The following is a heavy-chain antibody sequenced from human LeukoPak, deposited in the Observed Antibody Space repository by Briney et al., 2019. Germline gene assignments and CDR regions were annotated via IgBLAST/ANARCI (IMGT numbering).Heavy chain of an antibody. CDR1: GYTFTGSX. Sequence: ASVKVSCKASGYTFTGSXXXXXRQAPGQGLXWXGWINPNSGGTNYAXXFQGRVTMTKDTSISTAYMELSRLRSDDTAAYYCATLGSVSMVYDYWGQGTLVTVSS. D-gene: IGHD3-10*01. V-gene: IGHV1-2*02. J-gene: IGHJ4*02. CDR3: ATLGSVSMVYDY. CDR2: INPNSGGT.